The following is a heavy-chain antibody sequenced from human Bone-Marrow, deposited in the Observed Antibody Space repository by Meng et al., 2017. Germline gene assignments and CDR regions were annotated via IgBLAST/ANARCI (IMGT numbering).Heavy chain of an antibody. J-gene: IGHJ4*02. D-gene: IGHD3-3*01. V-gene: IGHV2-5*02. CDR2: IYWDDDK. Sequence: SGPTLVKPTQTLTLTCSFSGFSLSTRGVGVAWLRQPPGKALEGVALIYWDDDKRYSPSLKTRLAVIKDTSTNQVVLTMVNMDPVDTGTYYCARTPNFSDGSHYFDYWGQGILVTVSS. CDR1: GFSLSTRGVG. CDR3: ARTPNFSDGSHYFDY.